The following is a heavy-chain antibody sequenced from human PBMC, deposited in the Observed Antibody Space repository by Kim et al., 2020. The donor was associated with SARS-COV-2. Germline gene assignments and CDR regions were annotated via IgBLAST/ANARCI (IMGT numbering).Heavy chain of an antibody. V-gene: IGHV1-46*01. Sequence: ASVKVSCKASGYTFTSYYMHWVRQAPGQGLEWMGIINPSGGSTSYAQKFQGRVTMTRDTSTSTVYMELSSLRSEDTAVYYCARDPHSSGFRRHFDYWGQGTLVTVSS. J-gene: IGHJ4*02. D-gene: IGHD3-22*01. CDR1: GYTFTSYY. CDR3: ARDPHSSGFRRHFDY. CDR2: INPSGGST.